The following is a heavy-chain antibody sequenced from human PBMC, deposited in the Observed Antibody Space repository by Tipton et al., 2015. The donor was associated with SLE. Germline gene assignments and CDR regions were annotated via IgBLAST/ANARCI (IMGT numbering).Heavy chain of an antibody. Sequence: TLSLTCAVSGYSISSGYYWGWIRQPPGKGLEWIGRIHHSGSTYYNPSPKSRVTISVDTSKNQFSLKLSSVTAADTAVYYCASSTVSRTYDAFDIWGQGTMVTVSS. J-gene: IGHJ3*02. D-gene: IGHD4-17*01. CDR2: IHHSGST. CDR1: GYSISSGYY. CDR3: ASSTVSRTYDAFDI. V-gene: IGHV4-38-2*01.